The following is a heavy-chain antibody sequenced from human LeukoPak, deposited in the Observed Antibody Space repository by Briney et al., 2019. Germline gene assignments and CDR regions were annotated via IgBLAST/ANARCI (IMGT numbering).Heavy chain of an antibody. CDR3: AKGLGTGSVLARPLHY. D-gene: IGHD3-10*01. CDR1: GFPFSTYD. V-gene: IGHV3-30*18. CDR2: ISSDGYRT. J-gene: IGHJ4*02. Sequence: PGGSLRLSCAASGFPFSTYDMHWVRQAPDKGLQWVAVISSDGYRTDYPDSVRDRFTISRDNFKNTVDLQMISVTAEDTAMYFCAKGLGTGSVLARPLHYWGQGTLVTVSS.